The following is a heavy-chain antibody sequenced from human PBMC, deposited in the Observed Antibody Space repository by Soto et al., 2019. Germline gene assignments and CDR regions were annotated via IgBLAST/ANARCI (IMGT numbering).Heavy chain of an antibody. D-gene: IGHD3-3*01. J-gene: IGHJ6*02. CDR2: ISGSGGST. CDR3: AKGGSEKYYDFWSGYYTDYYYYGMDV. V-gene: IGHV3-23*01. Sequence: GSLRLSCAASGFTFSSYAMSWVRQAPGKGLEWVSAISGSGGSTYYADSVKGRFTISRDNSKNTLYLQMNSLRAEDTAVYYCAKGGSEKYYDFWSGYYTDYYYYGMDVWGQGTAVTVSS. CDR1: GFTFSSYA.